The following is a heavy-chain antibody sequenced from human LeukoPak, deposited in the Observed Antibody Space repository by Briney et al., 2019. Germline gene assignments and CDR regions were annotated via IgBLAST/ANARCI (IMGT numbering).Heavy chain of an antibody. V-gene: IGHV4-39*01. CDR3: ARAFRARYFDL. J-gene: IGHJ2*01. CDR2: IYYSGST. D-gene: IGHD2/OR15-2a*01. Sequence: SETLSLTCTVSGGSISSSSYYWGWIRQPPGKGLEWIGSIYYSGSTYYNPSLKGRVTISVDTSKNQFSLKLSSVTAADTAVYYCARAFRARYFDLWGRGTLVTVSS. CDR1: GGSISSSSYY.